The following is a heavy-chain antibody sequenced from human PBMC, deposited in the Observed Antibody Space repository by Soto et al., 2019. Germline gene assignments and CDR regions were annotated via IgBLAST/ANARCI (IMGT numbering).Heavy chain of an antibody. J-gene: IGHJ4*02. D-gene: IGHD2-8*01. CDR2: ISAYNGNT. V-gene: IGHV1-18*01. CDR1: GYTFTNYG. CDR3: ASGVGPVPLTIDY. Sequence: QVQLVQSGAEVKKPGASVKVSCKASGYTFTNYGISWVRQAPGQGLEWMGWISAYNGNTNYAQKFHLRLTMTTDTSTRNAYLELRSLRSDDTAVYYCASGVGPVPLTIDYWGQGTLVTVSS.